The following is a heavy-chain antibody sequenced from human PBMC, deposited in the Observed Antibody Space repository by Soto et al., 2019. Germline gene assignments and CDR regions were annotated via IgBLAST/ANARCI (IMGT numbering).Heavy chain of an antibody. D-gene: IGHD5-12*01. CDR2: ISYDGSNK. CDR3: ASGEVATLYYFDY. CDR1: GFTFSSYG. J-gene: IGHJ4*02. V-gene: IGHV3-30*03. Sequence: GGSLRLSCAASGFTFSSYGMHWVRQAPGKGLEWVAGISYDGSNKYSAGCVKGRFTISRENFNNSLYLQMNSLRAEDMAVYYCASGEVATLYYFDYGGRGTLVTVSS.